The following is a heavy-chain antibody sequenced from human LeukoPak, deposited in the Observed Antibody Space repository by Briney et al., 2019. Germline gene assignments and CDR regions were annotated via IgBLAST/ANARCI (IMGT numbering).Heavy chain of an antibody. CDR1: GGSISSGSYY. J-gene: IGHJ3*02. V-gene: IGHV4-61*02. CDR2: IYTSGST. D-gene: IGHD6-13*01. CDR3: ARSAAAPFPFDI. Sequence: SETLSLTCTVSGGSISSGSYYWSWIRQPAGKGLEWIGRIYTSGSTNYNPSLKSRVTISVDTSKNQFSLKLSSVTAADTAVYYCARSAAAPFPFDIWGQGTMVTVSS.